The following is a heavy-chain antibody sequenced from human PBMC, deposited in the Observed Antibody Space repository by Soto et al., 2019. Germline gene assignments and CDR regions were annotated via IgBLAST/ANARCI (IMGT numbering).Heavy chain of an antibody. Sequence: EVQLVESGGSVVRPGGSLRLSCAAAGFTFDDYGMSWVRQAPGKGLELVSAINWHCDIIFYGDSVKGRFTISRDNAKNSLYLQMNSLRAEDTAGYYFARGLGILMDERTYYFVSWGQGNRVTVSS. CDR1: GFTFDDYG. V-gene: IGHV3-20*04. J-gene: IGHJ4*02. CDR3: ARGLGILMDERTYYFVS. CDR2: INWHCDII. D-gene: IGHD2-8*01.